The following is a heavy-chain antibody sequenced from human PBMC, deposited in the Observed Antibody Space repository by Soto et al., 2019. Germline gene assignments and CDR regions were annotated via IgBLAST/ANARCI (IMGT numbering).Heavy chain of an antibody. D-gene: IGHD3-22*01. CDR1: GFTFNSYA. CDR2: ISYDGSNK. CDR3: ARYDSSGYHSYYYGMDG. V-gene: IGHV3-30-3*01. Sequence: GGTLRLSCAASGFTFNSYAVHWVRQAPGKGLEWVAVISYDGSNKYYADSVKGRFTISRDNSKNTLYLEMNSLRAEDTGVYYCARYDSSGYHSYYYGMDGWGQGTTVTVSS. J-gene: IGHJ6*02.